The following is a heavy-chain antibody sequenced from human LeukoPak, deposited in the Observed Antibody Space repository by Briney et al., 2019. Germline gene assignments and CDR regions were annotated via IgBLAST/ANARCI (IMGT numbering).Heavy chain of an antibody. CDR1: GGSVSSGSYY. J-gene: IGHJ4*02. CDR2: IYYSGST. D-gene: IGHD5-24*01. CDR3: AREGGVEDGYNKGIDY. V-gene: IGHV4-61*01. Sequence: SETLSLTCTVSGGSVSSGSYYWSWIRQPPGKGLEWIGYIYYSGSTNYNPSLKSRVTISVDTSKNQFSLKLSSVTAADTAVYYCAREGGVEDGYNKGIDYWGQGTLVTVSS.